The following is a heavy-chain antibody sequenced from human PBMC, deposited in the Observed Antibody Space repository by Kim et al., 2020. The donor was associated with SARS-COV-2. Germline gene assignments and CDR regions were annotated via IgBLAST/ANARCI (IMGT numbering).Heavy chain of an antibody. Sequence: SETLSLTCTVSGGSISSYYWSWIRQPPGKGLEWIGYIYYSGSTNYNPSLKSRVTISVDTSKNQFSLKLSSVTAADTAVYYCARGVLRFLEWLPDGMDVWGQGTTVTVSS. J-gene: IGHJ6*02. D-gene: IGHD3-3*01. CDR2: IYYSGST. V-gene: IGHV4-59*13. CDR3: ARGVLRFLEWLPDGMDV. CDR1: GGSISSYY.